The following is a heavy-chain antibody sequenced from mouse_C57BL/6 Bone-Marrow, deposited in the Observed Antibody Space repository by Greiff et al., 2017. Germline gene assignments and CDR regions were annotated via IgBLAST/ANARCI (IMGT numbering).Heavy chain of an antibody. CDR2: INPSTGGT. CDR1: GYSFTGYY. J-gene: IGHJ3*01. V-gene: IGHV1-42*01. Sequence: VKLQHSGPELVKPGASVKISCKASGYSFTGYYMNWVKQSPEKSLEWIGEINPSTGGTTYNQKFKAKATLTVDKSSSTAYMQLKSLTSDDSAVYYGAIRGGGFAYWGQGTRVTGAA. CDR3: AIRGGGFAY.